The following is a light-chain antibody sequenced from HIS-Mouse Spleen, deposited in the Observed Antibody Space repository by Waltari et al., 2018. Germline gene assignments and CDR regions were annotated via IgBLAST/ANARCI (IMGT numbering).Light chain of an antibody. Sequence: EIVLTQSPATLSLSPGERATLSCRASQRVSSSLAWYQQKPGQAPRLLIYYASNRATGIPARFSGSGSGTDFTLTISSLEPEDFAVYYCQQRSNWPPLTFGGGTKVEIK. V-gene: IGKV3-11*01. CDR1: QRVSSS. CDR2: YAS. CDR3: QQRSNWPPLT. J-gene: IGKJ4*01.